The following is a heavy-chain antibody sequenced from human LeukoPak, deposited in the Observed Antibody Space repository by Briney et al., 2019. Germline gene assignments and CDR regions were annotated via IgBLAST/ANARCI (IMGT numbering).Heavy chain of an antibody. CDR3: ARARGHTYYYDSSGYYWPYYFDY. V-gene: IGHV3-74*01. CDR2: INPDGSAT. J-gene: IGHJ4*02. Sequence: GGSLRLSCAASGFTFSNYWMHWVRQDPGKGLVWVSFINPDGSATNYADSVKGRFTISRDNAKNALYLQMNSLRAEDTAVYYCARARGHTYYYDSSGYYWPYYFDYWGQGTLVTVSS. D-gene: IGHD3-22*01. CDR1: GFTFSNYW.